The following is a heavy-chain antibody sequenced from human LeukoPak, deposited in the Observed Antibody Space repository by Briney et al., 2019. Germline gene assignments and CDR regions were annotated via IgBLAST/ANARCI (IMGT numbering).Heavy chain of an antibody. V-gene: IGHV3-53*01. Sequence: PGGSLRLSCAASGFTVSGNHMSWVRQAPGKGLEWVSVIYSGGSTDYADSVKGRFTISRDNLKNTLYLQMNTLRAEDTAVYYCARGPAGYSWGQGTLVTVSS. CDR1: GFTVSGNH. CDR3: ARGPAGYS. CDR2: IYSGGST. D-gene: IGHD1-1*01. J-gene: IGHJ4*02.